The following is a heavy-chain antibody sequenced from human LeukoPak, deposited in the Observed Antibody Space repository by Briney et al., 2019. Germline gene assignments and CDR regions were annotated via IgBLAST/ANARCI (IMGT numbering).Heavy chain of an antibody. CDR3: AKVPYGGIRYDHFDY. CDR1: GFTFSSYG. J-gene: IGHJ4*02. Sequence: GGSLRLSCAASGFTFSSYGMPWVRQAPGKGLEWVAVVSYDGTNKYYADSVKGRFTISRDNSKNTLYLQMNSLRAEDTAVYYCAKVPYGGIRYDHFDYWGQGTLVTVSS. CDR2: VSYDGTNK. V-gene: IGHV3-30*18. D-gene: IGHD3-16*01.